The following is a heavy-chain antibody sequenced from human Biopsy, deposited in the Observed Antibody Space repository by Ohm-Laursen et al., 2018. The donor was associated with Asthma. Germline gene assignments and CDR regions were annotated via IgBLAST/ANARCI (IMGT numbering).Heavy chain of an antibody. CDR3: ARDPHNPYLASLRTKFNYYYYGMDV. CDR1: GGTFSSYA. CDR2: IIPIFGTA. J-gene: IGHJ6*02. D-gene: IGHD1-7*01. Sequence: GSSVKVSCKASGGTFSSYAISWVRQAPGQGLEWMGGIIPIFGTANYAQKFQGRVTITADESTSTAYMELSSLRSEDTAVYYCARDPHNPYLASLRTKFNYYYYGMDVWDQGTTVTVSS. V-gene: IGHV1-69*01.